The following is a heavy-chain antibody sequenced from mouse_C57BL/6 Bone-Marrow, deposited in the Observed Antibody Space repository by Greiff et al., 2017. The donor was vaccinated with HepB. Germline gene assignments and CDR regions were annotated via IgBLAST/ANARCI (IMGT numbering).Heavy chain of an antibody. V-gene: IGHV1-78*01. CDR1: GYTFTDHT. D-gene: IGHD1-2*01. CDR3: ARHYPAWFAY. J-gene: IGHJ3*01. CDR2: IYPRDGST. Sequence: VHLVESDAELVKPGASVKISCKVSGYTFTDHTIHWMKQRPEQGLEWIGYIYPRDGSTKYNEKFKGKATLTTDKSSSTAYMQLHSLTSEDSAFYFCARHYPAWFAYWGQGTLVTVSA.